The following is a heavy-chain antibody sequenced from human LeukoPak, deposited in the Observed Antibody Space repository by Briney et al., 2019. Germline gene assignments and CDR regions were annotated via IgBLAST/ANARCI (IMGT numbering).Heavy chain of an antibody. Sequence: ASVKVSCKASGYSFTSYDINWVRQATGQGLEWMGWGNPKSGNTGCAQKFQGRITMTRNTSMTTAYMELSSLTFEDTAVYYCARGVATALNKAAFDVWGQGTMVTVSS. CDR2: GNPKSGNT. V-gene: IGHV1-8*01. CDR1: GYSFTSYD. J-gene: IGHJ3*01. CDR3: ARGVATALNKAAFDV. D-gene: IGHD1/OR15-1a*01.